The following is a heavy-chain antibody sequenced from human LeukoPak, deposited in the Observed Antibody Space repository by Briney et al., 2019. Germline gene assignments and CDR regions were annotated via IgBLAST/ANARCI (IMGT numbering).Heavy chain of an antibody. CDR1: GGSISSYY. J-gene: IGHJ3*02. Sequence: MPSETLSLTCTVSGGSISSYYWSWIRQPPGKGLEWIGYIYYSGGTNYNPSLKSRVTISVDTSKNQFSLKLSSVTAADTAVYYCARGGQRSSGWYGAFDIWGQGTMVTVSS. V-gene: IGHV4-59*08. D-gene: IGHD6-19*01. CDR2: IYYSGGT. CDR3: ARGGQRSSGWYGAFDI.